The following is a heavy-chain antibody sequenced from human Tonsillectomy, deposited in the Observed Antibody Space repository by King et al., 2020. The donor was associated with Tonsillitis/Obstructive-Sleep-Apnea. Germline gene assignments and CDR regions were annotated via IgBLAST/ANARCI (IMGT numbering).Heavy chain of an antibody. D-gene: IGHD6-6*01. Sequence: VQLVQSGGGVVQPGRSLRLSCAASGFTFSSYAMHWVRQAPGKGLEWVAVISYDGSNKYYADSLKGRFTISRDNSKNTLYLQMNSLRPEDTAVYYCASLEYSISSGPFDIWGQGTMVTVSS. V-gene: IGHV3-30*01. CDR1: GFTFSSYA. CDR2: ISYDGSNK. CDR3: ASLEYSISSGPFDI. J-gene: IGHJ3*02.